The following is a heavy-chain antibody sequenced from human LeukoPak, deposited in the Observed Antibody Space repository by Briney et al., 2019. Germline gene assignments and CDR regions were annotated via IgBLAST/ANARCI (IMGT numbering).Heavy chain of an antibody. CDR1: GFTFSSYW. J-gene: IGHJ4*02. D-gene: IGHD5-18*01. V-gene: IGHV3-53*01. CDR3: ARGGGYSYGPTYYFDY. Sequence: GGSLRLSCTASGFTFSSYWMSWVRQAPGKGLEWVSVIYSGGSTYYADSVKGRFTISRDNSKNTLYLQMNSLRAEDTAVYYCARGGGYSYGPTYYFDYWGQGTLVTVSS. CDR2: IYSGGST.